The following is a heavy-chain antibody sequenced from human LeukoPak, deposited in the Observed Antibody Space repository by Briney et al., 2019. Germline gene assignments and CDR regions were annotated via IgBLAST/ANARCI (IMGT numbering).Heavy chain of an antibody. CDR3: AKDLGYGDYFDY. V-gene: IGHV3-48*03. D-gene: IGHD4-17*01. CDR1: GFTFSSYE. Sequence: GGSLRLSCAASGFTFSSYEMNWVRQAPGKGLEWASYISSSGSTIYYADSVKGRFTISRDNAKNSLYLQMNSLRAEDTAVYYCAKDLGYGDYFDYWGQGTLVTVSS. CDR2: ISSSGSTI. J-gene: IGHJ4*02.